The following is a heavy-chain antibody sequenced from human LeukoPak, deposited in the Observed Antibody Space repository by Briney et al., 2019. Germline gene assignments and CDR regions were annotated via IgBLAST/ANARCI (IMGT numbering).Heavy chain of an antibody. CDR1: GFTFTSSA. V-gene: IGHV1-58*02. J-gene: IGHJ6*02. Sequence: GASVKVSCKASGFTFTSSAMQWVRQARGQRLEWIGWIVVGSGNTNYAQKFQERVTITRDMSTSTAYMELSSLRSEDTAVYYCAGGSSSWPEIYYYYDMDVWGQGTTVTVSS. CDR2: IVVGSGNT. D-gene: IGHD6-13*01. CDR3: AGGSSSWPEIYYYYDMDV.